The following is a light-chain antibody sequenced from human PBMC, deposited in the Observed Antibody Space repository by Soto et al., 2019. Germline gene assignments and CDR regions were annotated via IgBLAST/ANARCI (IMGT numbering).Light chain of an antibody. CDR3: QSYDSSLSAYV. CDR1: SSNIGAGYD. V-gene: IGLV1-40*01. Sequence: QLVLTQPPSVSGAPGQRVTISCTGSSSNIGAGYDVHWYLQFAGTAPKLLIHGNSNRPSGVPDRFSGSKSGTSASLAITGLQAEDEADYYCQSYDSSLSAYVFGIGTKLTVL. J-gene: IGLJ1*01. CDR2: GNS.